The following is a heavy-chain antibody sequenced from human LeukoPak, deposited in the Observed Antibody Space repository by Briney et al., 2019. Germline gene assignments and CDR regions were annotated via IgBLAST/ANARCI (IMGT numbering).Heavy chain of an antibody. Sequence: GGSLRLSCAASGFTFSSYAMSWVRQAPGKGLEWVSAISGSGGSTYYADSVKGRFTISRDNSKNTLYLQMNSLRAEDTAVYYCAKEANWNSLYYYYMDVWGKGTTVTVSS. J-gene: IGHJ6*03. CDR2: ISGSGGST. D-gene: IGHD1-7*01. V-gene: IGHV3-23*01. CDR3: AKEANWNSLYYYYMDV. CDR1: GFTFSSYA.